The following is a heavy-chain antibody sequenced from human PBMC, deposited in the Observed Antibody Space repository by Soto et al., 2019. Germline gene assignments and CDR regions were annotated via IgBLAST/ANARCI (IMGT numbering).Heavy chain of an antibody. J-gene: IGHJ5*02. CDR2: IYYSGST. V-gene: IGHV4-59*02. Sequence: SETLSLTCALSGGCVKIYYCTWIRQPPGKGLEWIGYIYYSGSTNYNPSLKSRVTISVDTSKNQFSLKLSSVTAADTAVYYCARPHGGSSGWDNWFDPWGQGTLVTVSS. CDR3: ARPHGGSSGWDNWFDP. CDR1: GGCVKIYY. D-gene: IGHD6-25*01.